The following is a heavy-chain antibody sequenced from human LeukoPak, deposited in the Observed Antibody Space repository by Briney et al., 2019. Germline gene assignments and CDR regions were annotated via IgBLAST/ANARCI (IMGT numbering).Heavy chain of an antibody. CDR2: IIPILGIA. Sequence: SVKVSCKASGGTFSSYAISWVRQAPGQGLEWMGRIIPILGIANYAQKFQGRVTITADKSTSTAYMELSSLRSEDTAVYYCARDSQITMTYYYGMDVWGQGTTVTVSS. J-gene: IGHJ6*02. D-gene: IGHD3-22*01. CDR3: ARDSQITMTYYYGMDV. V-gene: IGHV1-69*04. CDR1: GGTFSSYA.